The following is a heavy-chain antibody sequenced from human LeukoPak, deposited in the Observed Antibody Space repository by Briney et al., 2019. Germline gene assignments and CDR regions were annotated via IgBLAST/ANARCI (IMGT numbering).Heavy chain of an antibody. J-gene: IGHJ6*02. CDR1: GFTFSSYW. V-gene: IGHV3-7*01. Sequence: GGSLRLSCAASGFTFSSYWMSWVRQAPGKGLEWVANIKQDGSEKYYVDSVKGRFTISRDNAKNSLYLQMNSLRAEDTAVYYCAREGFGEYYYGMDVWGQGTTVTVSS. D-gene: IGHD3-10*01. CDR3: AREGFGEYYYGMDV. CDR2: IKQDGSEK.